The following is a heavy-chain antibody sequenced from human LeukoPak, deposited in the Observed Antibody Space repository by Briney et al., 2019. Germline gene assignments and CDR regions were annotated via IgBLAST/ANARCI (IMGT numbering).Heavy chain of an antibody. CDR3: AREIFGSGSYPDY. Sequence: PGGSLRLSCAASGFTVSSNYMTWVRQAPGKGLECVSVIYSGGSTYYADSVKGRFTISRDNSKNTLYLQMSSLRAEDTAVYYCAREIFGSGSYPDYWGQGTLVTVSS. J-gene: IGHJ4*02. V-gene: IGHV3-53*01. CDR2: IYSGGST. CDR1: GFTVSSNY. D-gene: IGHD3-10*01.